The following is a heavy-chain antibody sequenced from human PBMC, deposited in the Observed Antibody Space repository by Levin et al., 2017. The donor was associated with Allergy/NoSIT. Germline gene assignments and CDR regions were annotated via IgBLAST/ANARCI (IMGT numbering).Heavy chain of an antibody. CDR2: INHSGTT. V-gene: IGHV4-34*01. CDR3: ARGDPTSHVYTSSGKRIDY. Sequence: SETLSLTCGVSRGPFTNYQWTWIRQSPVRGLEWIGEINHSGTTKYNPSLKSRLTMSVDTSKNKFSLNLKSMTGADTGVYYCARGDPTSHVYTSSGKRIDYWGQGTLVTVSS. D-gene: IGHD3-22*01. CDR1: RGPFTNYQ. J-gene: IGHJ4*02.